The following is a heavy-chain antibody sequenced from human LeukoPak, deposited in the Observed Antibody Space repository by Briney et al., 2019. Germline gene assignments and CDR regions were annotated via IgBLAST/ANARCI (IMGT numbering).Heavy chain of an antibody. J-gene: IGHJ6*04. CDR1: GFIFSSYS. CDR3: AELGITMIGGV. D-gene: IGHD3-10*02. Sequence: GGSLRLSCAASGFIFSSYSMNWVRQAPGKGLEWVSFISSSSSTIYYADSVKGRFTISRDNAKNLLYLQMNSLRAEDTAVYYCAELGITMIGGVWGKGTTVTISS. CDR2: ISSSSSTI. V-gene: IGHV3-48*04.